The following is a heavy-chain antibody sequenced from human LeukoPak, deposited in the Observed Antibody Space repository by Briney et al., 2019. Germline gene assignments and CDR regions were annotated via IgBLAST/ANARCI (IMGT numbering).Heavy chain of an antibody. J-gene: IGHJ4*02. Sequence: GGSLRLSCAASGFTFSSYGMHWVRQAPGKGLEWVAFIRYDGSNKYYADSVKGRFTISRDNSKNTLYLQMNSLRAEDTAVYYCAKDPGLVTMIVVAPDYWGQGTLVTVSS. CDR1: GFTFSSYG. V-gene: IGHV3-30*02. CDR2: IRYDGSNK. CDR3: AKDPGLVTMIVVAPDY. D-gene: IGHD3-22*01.